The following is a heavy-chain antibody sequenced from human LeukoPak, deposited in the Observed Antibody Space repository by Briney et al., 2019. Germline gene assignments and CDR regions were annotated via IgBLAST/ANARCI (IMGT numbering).Heavy chain of an antibody. CDR1: GFTFSSYG. J-gene: IGHJ3*02. CDR3: AGHKKQWLVLDAFDI. CDR2: ISYDGSNK. Sequence: GGSLRLSCAASGFTFSSYGMHWVRQAPGKGLEWMAVISYDGSNKYYADSVKGRFTISRDNSKNTLYLQMNSLRAEDTAVYYCAGHKKQWLVLDAFDIWGQGTMVTVSS. V-gene: IGHV3-30*03. D-gene: IGHD6-19*01.